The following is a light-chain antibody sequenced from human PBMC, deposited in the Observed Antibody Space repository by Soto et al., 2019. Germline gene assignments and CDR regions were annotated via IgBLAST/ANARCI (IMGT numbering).Light chain of an antibody. Sequence: EIVLTRSPATXSXSXXXXXXLXXGAXQSVSSSYLAWYQQKPGLAPRLLIYGASNRATGIPDRFSGSGSGPDFTLTISRLEPEDFAMYYCHQYGSSPPVTFGQGTRLEIK. V-gene: IGKV3D-20*01. J-gene: IGKJ5*01. CDR1: QSVSSSY. CDR3: HQYGSSPPVT. CDR2: GAS.